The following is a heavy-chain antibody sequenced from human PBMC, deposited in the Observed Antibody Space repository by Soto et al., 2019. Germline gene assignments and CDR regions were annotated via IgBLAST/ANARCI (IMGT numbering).Heavy chain of an antibody. V-gene: IGHV3-15*07. D-gene: IGHD3-16*02. Sequence: GGSLRLSCAASGFTFSNAWMNWVRQAPGKGLEWVGRIKSKTDGGTTDYAAPVKGRFTISRDDSKNTLYLQMNSLKTEDTAVYYCTTEYYDYVWGSYRPYYFDYWGQGTLVTVSS. CDR3: TTEYYDYVWGSYRPYYFDY. CDR2: IKSKTDGGTT. J-gene: IGHJ4*02. CDR1: GFTFSNAW.